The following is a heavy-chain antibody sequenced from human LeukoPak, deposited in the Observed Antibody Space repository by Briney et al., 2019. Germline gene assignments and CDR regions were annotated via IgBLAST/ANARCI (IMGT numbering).Heavy chain of an antibody. J-gene: IGHJ4*02. CDR3: ARVLGSCSSSSCSGLDY. D-gene: IGHD2-2*01. V-gene: IGHV5-51*01. CDR1: GYSFTSYW. CDR2: IYPGDSDT. Sequence: GESLKISCQGSGYSFTSYWIGWVRQLPGKGLEWMGIIYPGDSDTGYSPSFQGQVTISADKSISTAYLQWSSLKASDTAMYYCARVLGSCSSSSCSGLDYWGQGTLVTVSS.